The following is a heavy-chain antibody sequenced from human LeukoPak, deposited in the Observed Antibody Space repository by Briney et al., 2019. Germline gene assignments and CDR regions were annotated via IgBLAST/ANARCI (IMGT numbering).Heavy chain of an antibody. CDR2: FYSGGST. J-gene: IGHJ3*02. CDR3: ARGGGYLDAFDI. D-gene: IGHD3-16*02. Sequence: GGSLRLSCAASGFTVSSNFMSWVRQAPGKGLEWFSVFYSGGSTYYADSVKGRFTISRDNSKNTLYLQMNSLRAEDTAVYYCARGGGYLDAFDIWGQGTMVTVSS. CDR1: GFTVSSNF. V-gene: IGHV3-53*01.